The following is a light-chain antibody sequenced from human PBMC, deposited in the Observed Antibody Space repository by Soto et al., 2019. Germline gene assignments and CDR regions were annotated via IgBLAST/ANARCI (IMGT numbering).Light chain of an antibody. CDR2: DVT. J-gene: IGLJ2*01. V-gene: IGLV2-14*03. CDR3: SSYTSSSTLV. CDR1: SSDVGGYKF. Sequence: QSALTQPASVSGSPGQSITLSCTGTSSDVGGYKFVSWHQQHPGKAPKLIIYDVTNRPSGVSSRFSGSKSGNTASLTISGLQAEDEADYYCSSYTSSSTLVFGRGTKLTVL.